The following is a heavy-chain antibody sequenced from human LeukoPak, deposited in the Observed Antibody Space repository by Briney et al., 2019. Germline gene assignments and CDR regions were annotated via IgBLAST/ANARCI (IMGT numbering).Heavy chain of an antibody. V-gene: IGHV1-2*02. CDR2: INPNSGGT. J-gene: IGHJ5*02. CDR1: GYTFTGYY. Sequence: GASVDVSCKASGYTFTGYYMHWVRQAPGQGLEWMGWINPNSGGTSYAQKFQGRVTMTRDTSISTVYMELSRLRSDDTAVYYCARLKSTISAGWFDPGGEASLATVSS. D-gene: IGHD5/OR15-5a*01. CDR3: ARLKSTISAGWFDP.